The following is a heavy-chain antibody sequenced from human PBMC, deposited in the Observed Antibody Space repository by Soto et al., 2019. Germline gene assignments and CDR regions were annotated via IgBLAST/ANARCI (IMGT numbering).Heavy chain of an antibody. CDR3: ARDLGGYVHLWDKSNY. CDR2: ISFDASEK. CDR1: GFRFSGFG. V-gene: IGHV3-30*04. J-gene: IGHJ1*01. D-gene: IGHD5-12*01. Sequence: QVQLVESGGGVVQPGASLTLSCAASGFRFSGFGMHWVRQAPGKGLEWVAVISFDASEKFYVDSVKGRFSISRDDSHSKVFLQMNSLRREDTGVYYCARDLGGYVHLWDKSNYWGQGTWSTS.